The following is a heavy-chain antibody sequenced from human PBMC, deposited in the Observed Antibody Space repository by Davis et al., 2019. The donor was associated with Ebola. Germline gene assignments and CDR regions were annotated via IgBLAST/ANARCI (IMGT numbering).Heavy chain of an antibody. J-gene: IGHJ4*02. D-gene: IGHD6-19*01. CDR1: GDSISTYY. V-gene: IGHV4-38-2*02. Sequence: SETLSLTCTVSGDSISTYYWGWIRQPPGKGLEWIGSIYHSGSTYYNPSLKSRVTISVDTSKNQFSLKLSSVTAADTAVYYCARGGAVAGPWGQGTLVTVSS. CDR2: IYHSGST. CDR3: ARGGAVAGP.